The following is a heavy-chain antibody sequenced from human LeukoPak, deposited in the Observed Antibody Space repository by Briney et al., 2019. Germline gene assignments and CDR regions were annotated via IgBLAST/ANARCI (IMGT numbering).Heavy chain of an antibody. D-gene: IGHD3-22*01. CDR1: GFTVSSNY. CDR2: IYSGGST. V-gene: IGHV3-53*01. J-gene: IGHJ3*02. CDR3: ARAAGGIMIVEDIAAFDI. Sequence: GGSLRLSCAASGFTVSSNYMSWVRQAPGKGLEWVSVIYSGGSTYYADSVKGRFTISRDNSKNTLYLQMNSLRAEDTAVYYCARAAGGIMIVEDIAAFDIWGQGTMVTVSS.